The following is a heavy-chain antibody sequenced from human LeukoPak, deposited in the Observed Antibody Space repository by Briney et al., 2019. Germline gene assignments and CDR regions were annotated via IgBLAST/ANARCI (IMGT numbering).Heavy chain of an antibody. Sequence: PGGSLRLSCAASGFTFKTYWMSWVRQAPGKGLEWVANIKQDGSEKYYVDSVKGRFTISRDNAKNSLYLQMNSLRAEDTAVYYCARGPVVRGTNDRAPTHYFDYWGQGTLVTVSS. CDR3: ARGPVVRGTNDRAPTHYFDY. CDR1: GFTFKTYW. V-gene: IGHV3-7*01. J-gene: IGHJ4*02. D-gene: IGHD3-10*01. CDR2: IKQDGSEK.